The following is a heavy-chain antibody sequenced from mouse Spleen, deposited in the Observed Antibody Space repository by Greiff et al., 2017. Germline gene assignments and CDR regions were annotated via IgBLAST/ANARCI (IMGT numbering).Heavy chain of an antibody. J-gene: IGHJ4*01. Sequence: EVQLVESGGGLVKPGGSLKLSCAASGFTFSDYGMHWVRQAPEKGLEWVAYISSGSSTIYYADTVKGRFTISRDNAKNTLFLQMTSLRSEDTAMYYCARKTTVPYYYAMDYWGQGTSVTVSS. CDR3: ARKTTVPYYYAMDY. D-gene: IGHD1-1*01. CDR1: GFTFSDYG. V-gene: IGHV5-17*01. CDR2: ISSGSSTI.